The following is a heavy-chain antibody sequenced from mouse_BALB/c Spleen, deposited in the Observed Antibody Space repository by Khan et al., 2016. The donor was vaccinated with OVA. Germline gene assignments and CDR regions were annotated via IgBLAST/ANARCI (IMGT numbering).Heavy chain of an antibody. CDR2: INTYTGEP. CDR1: GYTFTNYG. V-gene: IGHV9-1*02. Sequence: QIQLVQSGPELKKPGETVKISCKASGYTFTNYGMNWVKQAPGKGLKWMGWINTYTGEPTYADDFKGRFAFFLETSASTAYLQINNLKNEDMTTYFCARISSYRYSDVWGAGTTVTVSS. CDR3: ARISSYRYSDV. D-gene: IGHD6-2*01. J-gene: IGHJ1*01.